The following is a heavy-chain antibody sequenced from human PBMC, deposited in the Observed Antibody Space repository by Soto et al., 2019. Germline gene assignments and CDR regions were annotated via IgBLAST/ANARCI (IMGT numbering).Heavy chain of an antibody. J-gene: IGHJ6*03. Sequence: PSETLSLTCAVYGGSFSGYYWSWIRQPPGKGLEWIGEINHSGSTNYNPSLKSRVTISVDTSKNQFSLKLSSVTAADTAVYYCARSGEEATKSEYYYYYMDVWGKGTTVTVSS. CDR1: GGSFSGYY. V-gene: IGHV4-34*01. CDR3: ARSGEEATKSEYYYYYMDV. CDR2: INHSGST. D-gene: IGHD1-26*01.